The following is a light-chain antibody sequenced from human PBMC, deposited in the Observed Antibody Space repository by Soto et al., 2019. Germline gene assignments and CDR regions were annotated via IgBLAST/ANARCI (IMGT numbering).Light chain of an antibody. CDR2: EVT. Sequence: QSALTQPASVSGSPGQSITISCTGTSIDIGPYDYVSWYQQHPGKAPKLMIYEVTNRPSGVSHRFSGSKSGSTASLTISGLHAEDGADYYGSSYIRNTALVFGPGTKVTVL. CDR3: SSYIRNTALV. V-gene: IGLV2-14*01. J-gene: IGLJ1*01. CDR1: SIDIGPYDY.